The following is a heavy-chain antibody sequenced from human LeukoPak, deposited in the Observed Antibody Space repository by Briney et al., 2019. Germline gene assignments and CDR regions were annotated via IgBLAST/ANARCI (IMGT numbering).Heavy chain of an antibody. CDR3: ARDCGGDCSDAFDI. Sequence: PGGSLRLSCAASGFTFSNYGMNWVRRAPGRGLEWLSYISSGGSSIHHADSVKGRFTISRDNAQSSLYLQMNSLRDEDTAVYYCARDCGGDCSDAFDIWGQGTMATVSS. D-gene: IGHD2-21*02. J-gene: IGHJ3*02. CDR1: GFTFSNYG. CDR2: ISSGGSSI. V-gene: IGHV3-48*02.